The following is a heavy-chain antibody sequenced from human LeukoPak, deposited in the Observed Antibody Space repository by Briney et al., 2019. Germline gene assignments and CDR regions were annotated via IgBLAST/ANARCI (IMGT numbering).Heavy chain of an antibody. J-gene: IGHJ4*02. CDR1: GGTFSRYA. CDR2: IIPIFGTA. CDR3: ARSRGSCYSCGDY. Sequence: ASVKVSCKASGGTFSRYAINWVRQAPGQGLEWMGGIIPIFGTANYAQKFQGRVTITADESTSTAYMELSSLRPEDTAVYYCARSRGSCYSCGDYWGQGTLVTVSS. D-gene: IGHD2-15*01. V-gene: IGHV1-69*01.